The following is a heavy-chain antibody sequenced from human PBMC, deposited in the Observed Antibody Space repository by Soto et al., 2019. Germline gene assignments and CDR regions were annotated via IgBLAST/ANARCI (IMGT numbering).Heavy chain of an antibody. D-gene: IGHD2-2*01. V-gene: IGHV3-74*01. Sequence: PGGSLGLSCAASGVTVSSYGMHWVRQAPGKGLVWVSRINSDGSSTSYADSVKGRFTISRDNAKNTLYLQMNSLRAEDTAVYYCARGIVVVPAAISAPLDYWGQRSLVTVSS. J-gene: IGHJ4*02. CDR1: GVTVSSYG. CDR2: INSDGSST. CDR3: ARGIVVVPAAISAPLDY.